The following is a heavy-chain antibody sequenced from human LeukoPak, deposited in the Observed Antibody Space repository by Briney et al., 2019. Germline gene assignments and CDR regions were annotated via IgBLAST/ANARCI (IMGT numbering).Heavy chain of an antibody. J-gene: IGHJ6*03. CDR3: ARDSGIAAADTYYYYYYMDV. D-gene: IGHD6-13*01. V-gene: IGHV1-69*05. CDR1: GGTFSSYA. CDR2: IIPIFGTA. Sequence: SVKVSCKASGGTFSSYAISWVRQAPGQGLEWMGGIIPIFGTANYAQKFQGRVTITTDESMSTAYMELSSLRSEDTAVYYCARDSGIAAADTYYYYYYMDVWGKGTTVTVSS.